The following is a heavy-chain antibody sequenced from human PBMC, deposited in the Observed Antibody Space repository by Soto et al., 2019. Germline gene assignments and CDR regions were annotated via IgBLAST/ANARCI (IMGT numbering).Heavy chain of an antibody. CDR3: ARDVVHGSSNTAYDS. CDR2: ISSSSTTI. V-gene: IGHV3-48*01. D-gene: IGHD6-6*01. Sequence: GGSLRLSCATSGFTFSSYSMNWVRQAPGKGLEWVSYISSSSTTIYYADSVKGRFTISRDNAKNSLYLQMDSLRAEDTAVYYCARDVVHGSSNTAYDSWGQGALLTISS. J-gene: IGHJ4*02. CDR1: GFTFSSYS.